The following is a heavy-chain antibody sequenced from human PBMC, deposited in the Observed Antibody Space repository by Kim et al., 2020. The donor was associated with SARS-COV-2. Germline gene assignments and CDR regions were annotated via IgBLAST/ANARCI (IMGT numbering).Heavy chain of an antibody. CDR2: ISSSSSYI. V-gene: IGHV3-21*01. D-gene: IGHD2-2*01. CDR1: GFTFSSYS. J-gene: IGHJ6*02. Sequence: GGSLRLSCAASGFTFSSYSMNWVRQAPGKGLEWVSSISSSSSYIYYADSVKGRFTISRDNAKNSLYLQMNSLRAEDTAVYYCARDNIVVVPAANSLYYYYGMDVWGQGTTVTVSS. CDR3: ARDNIVVVPAANSLYYYYGMDV.